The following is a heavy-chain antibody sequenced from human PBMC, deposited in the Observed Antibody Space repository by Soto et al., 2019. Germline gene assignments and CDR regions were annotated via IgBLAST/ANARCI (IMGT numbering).Heavy chain of an antibody. D-gene: IGHD3-10*01. J-gene: IGHJ4*02. CDR3: AKDRLRWFGELSPEYYFDY. Sequence: QVQLVESGGGVVQPGRSLRLSCAASGFTFSSYGMHWVRQAPGKVLEWVAVISYDGSNKYYADSVKGRFTISRDNSKNTLYLQMNSLRAEDTAVYYCAKDRLRWFGELSPEYYFDYWGQGTLVTVSS. CDR2: ISYDGSNK. V-gene: IGHV3-30*18. CDR1: GFTFSSYG.